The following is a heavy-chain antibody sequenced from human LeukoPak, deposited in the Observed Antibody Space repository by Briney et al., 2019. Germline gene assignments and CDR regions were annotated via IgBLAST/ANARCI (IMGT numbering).Heavy chain of an antibody. CDR2: ISNSGANT. CDR3: ARGPRGGTLDF. D-gene: IGHD3-10*01. J-gene: IGHJ4*02. V-gene: IGHV3-23*01. CDR1: GFTFRTYA. Sequence: PGGSLRLSCAASGFTFRTYAMTWVRQAPGKGLEWVSLISNSGANTYYADSVKGRFTISRDNSKNTLSLQMNSLSAEDTAVYYCARGPRGGTLDFWGQGTLVTVSS.